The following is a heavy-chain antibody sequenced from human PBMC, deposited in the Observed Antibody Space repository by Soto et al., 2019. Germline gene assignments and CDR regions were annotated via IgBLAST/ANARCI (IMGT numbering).Heavy chain of an antibody. D-gene: IGHD3-10*01. Sequence: TSETLSLTGTVSGGSINSYYCNWVRQPPWKGLEWIAYVYETGSTDYNPSLKSRLTISLDTSKNHFPLKLSSVTAADTAVYYCARSSGSFYLNFDCCGQGALVTVCS. CDR2: VYETGST. V-gene: IGHV4-59*01. J-gene: IGHJ4*02. CDR3: ARSSGSFYLNFDC. CDR1: GGSINSYY.